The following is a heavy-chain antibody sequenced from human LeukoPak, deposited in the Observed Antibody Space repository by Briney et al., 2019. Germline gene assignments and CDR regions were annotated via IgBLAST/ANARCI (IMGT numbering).Heavy chain of an antibody. CDR2: INHSGNT. V-gene: IGHV4-34*01. J-gene: IGHJ4*02. CDR1: GGSFSGYY. D-gene: IGHD3-10*01. CDR3: AGSGGALLLWFGESSNTFDY. Sequence: PSETLSLTCAVHGGSFSGYYWSWIRQPPGKGLEWIGEINHSGNTNYNPSPKSRVNISVDTSKNQFFLKLSSVTGADTAVYFCAGSGGALLLWFGESSNTFDYWGQGTLVSVSS.